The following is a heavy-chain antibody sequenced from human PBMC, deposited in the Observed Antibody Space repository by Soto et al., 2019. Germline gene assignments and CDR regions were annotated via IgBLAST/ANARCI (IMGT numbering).Heavy chain of an antibody. D-gene: IGHD6-13*01. CDR3: AADRFASSWSYFDY. Sequence: QVQLVESGGGVVQPGRSLRLSCEASGFTFSNYALHWVRQAPGKGLEWVAVISDDGSNKYYADSVKGRFTISRDNSKNTLYLQMTSLRAEDTAVYYCAADRFASSWSYFDYWGQGTPVTVSS. J-gene: IGHJ4*02. CDR2: ISDDGSNK. V-gene: IGHV3-30-3*01. CDR1: GFTFSNYA.